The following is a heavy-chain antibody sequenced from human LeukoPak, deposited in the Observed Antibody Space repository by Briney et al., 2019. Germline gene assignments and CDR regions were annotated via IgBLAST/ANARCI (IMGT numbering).Heavy chain of an antibody. J-gene: IGHJ5*02. Sequence: PGGSLRLSCAASGFTFSSYGMHWVRQAPGKGLEWVAVISYDGSNKYYADSVKGRFTISRDNSKNTLYLQMNSLRPEDTAVYYCARDQIWFGELYGTPGIDPWGQGTLVTVSS. CDR2: ISYDGSNK. CDR1: GFTFSSYG. D-gene: IGHD3-10*01. CDR3: ARDQIWFGELYGTPGIDP. V-gene: IGHV3-30*03.